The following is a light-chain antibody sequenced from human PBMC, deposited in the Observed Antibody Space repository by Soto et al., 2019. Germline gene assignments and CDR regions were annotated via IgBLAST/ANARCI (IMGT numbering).Light chain of an antibody. CDR3: SSYTSSSTLV. J-gene: IGLJ2*01. V-gene: IGLV2-14*01. CDR1: SSDVGGYNY. Sequence: QSVLTQPASVSGSPGQSFTISCTGSSSDVGGYNYVSWYQQHPGKAPKLMIYEVSNRPSGISNRFSGSKSGNTASLTLSGLQAEDEADYYCSSYTSSSTLVFGGGTQLTVL. CDR2: EVS.